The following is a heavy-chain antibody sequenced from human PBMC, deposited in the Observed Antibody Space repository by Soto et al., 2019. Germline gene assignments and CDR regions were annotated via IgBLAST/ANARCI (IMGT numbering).Heavy chain of an antibody. CDR2: INAGNGNT. V-gene: IGHV1-3*01. Sequence: ASVKVSCKASGYTFTSYAMRWVRQAHGQRLEWMGWINAGNGNTKYSQKFQGRVTITRDTSASTAYMELSSLRSEDTAVYYCARIFSSSWYSAPDFDYWGQGTLVTVSS. CDR3: ARIFSSSWYSAPDFDY. D-gene: IGHD6-13*01. CDR1: GYTFTSYA. J-gene: IGHJ4*02.